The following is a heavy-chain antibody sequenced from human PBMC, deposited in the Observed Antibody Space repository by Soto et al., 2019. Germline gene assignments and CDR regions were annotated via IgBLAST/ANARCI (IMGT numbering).Heavy chain of an antibody. D-gene: IGHD3-16*01. V-gene: IGHV3-7*04. CDR2: IKQDGSEK. J-gene: IGHJ6*02. CDR1: GFTFSSYW. CDR3: AREGFRGVMIYYGMDV. Sequence: PGGSLRLSCAASGFTFSSYWMSWVGQAPGKGLEWVANIKQDGSEKYYVDSVKGRFTISRDNAKNSLYLQMNSLRAEDTAVYYCAREGFRGVMIYYGMDVWGQGTTVTVSS.